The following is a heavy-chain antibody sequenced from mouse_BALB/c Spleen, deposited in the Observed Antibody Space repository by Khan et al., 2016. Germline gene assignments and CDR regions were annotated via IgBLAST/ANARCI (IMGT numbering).Heavy chain of an antibody. CDR3: ASTSKGYYGALDD. Sequence: VQLQQSGAELVKPGASVKLSCTASGFNIKDTYMHWVKQRPEQGLEWIGSLDPANDNTNYDPKFQGQATITSAPSSNTAYLQLRRLTSEDTAVYDWASTSKGYYGALDDWGQGTSVPVSS. CDR1: GFNIKDTY. CDR2: LDPANDNT. V-gene: IGHV14-3*02. D-gene: IGHD1-1*01. J-gene: IGHJ4*01.